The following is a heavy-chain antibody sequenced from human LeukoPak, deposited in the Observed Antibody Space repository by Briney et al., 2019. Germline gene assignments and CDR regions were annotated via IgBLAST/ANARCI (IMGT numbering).Heavy chain of an antibody. CDR3: AKGPDTSGYYSPLY. CDR1: RFTFSTYD. Sequence: PGGSLRLSCAASRFTFSTYDVHWVRQAPGKGLEWVAVISYDGSSKYYADSVKGRFTISRDNSKNTLYVQMNSLRTEDTAIYYCAKGPDTSGYYSPLYGGQGTLVTVSS. J-gene: IGHJ4*02. CDR2: ISYDGSSK. V-gene: IGHV3-30*18. D-gene: IGHD3-22*01.